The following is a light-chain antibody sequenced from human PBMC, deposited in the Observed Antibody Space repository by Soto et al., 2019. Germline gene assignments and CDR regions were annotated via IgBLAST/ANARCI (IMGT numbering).Light chain of an antibody. CDR2: AAS. J-gene: IGKJ5*01. V-gene: IGKV1-39*01. Sequence: DIKMTQSPSTLSASVGDRVTITCRASQTISNYLNWYQQKSGRAPELLVYAASNLQSGVPSRFTGSGSGTHFTLTISGLEPADFATYFCQQSYNTPITFGQGTRLEIK. CDR3: QQSYNTPIT. CDR1: QTISNY.